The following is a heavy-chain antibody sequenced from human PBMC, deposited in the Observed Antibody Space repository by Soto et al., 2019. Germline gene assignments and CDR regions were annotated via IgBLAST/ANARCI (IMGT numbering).Heavy chain of an antibody. CDR3: ARVGAYDFWSGYYRWFDY. D-gene: IGHD3-3*01. Sequence: PSETLSLTCTVSGGSISSGDYYWSWIRQPPGKGLEWIGYIYYSGSTYYNPSLKSRVTISVDTSKNQFSLKLSSVTAADTAVYYCARVGAYDFWSGYYRWFDYWGQGTLVTVSS. CDR2: IYYSGST. CDR1: GGSISSGDYY. J-gene: IGHJ4*02. V-gene: IGHV4-30-4*01.